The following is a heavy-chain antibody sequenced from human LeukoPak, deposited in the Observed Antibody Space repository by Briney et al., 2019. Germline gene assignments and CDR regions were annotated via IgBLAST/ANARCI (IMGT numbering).Heavy chain of an antibody. J-gene: IGHJ6*02. D-gene: IGHD1-26*01. CDR3: ARDSSGSYFHYYYYGMDV. Sequence: ASVKVSCKASGYTFTSYGISWVRQAPGQGLEWMGWIGAYNGNTNYAQKLQGRVTMTTDTSTSTAYMELRSLRSDDTAVYYCARDSSGSYFHYYYYGMDVWGQGTTVTVSS. V-gene: IGHV1-18*01. CDR2: IGAYNGNT. CDR1: GYTFTSYG.